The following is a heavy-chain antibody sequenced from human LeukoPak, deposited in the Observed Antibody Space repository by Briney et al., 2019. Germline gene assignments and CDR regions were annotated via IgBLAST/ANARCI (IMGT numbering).Heavy chain of an antibody. CDR3: ARVLYYYDSSGYYGNYYYYYMDV. J-gene: IGHJ6*03. D-gene: IGHD3-22*01. Sequence: SETLSLTCTVSGGSISSYYWNWIRQPPGKGLEWIGYIYYSGTTNYNPSLKSRVSMSVDTSKNQFSLKLSSVTAADTAVYYCARVLYYYDSSGYYGNYYYYYMDVWGKGTTVTVSS. V-gene: IGHV4-59*08. CDR1: GGSISSYY. CDR2: IYYSGTT.